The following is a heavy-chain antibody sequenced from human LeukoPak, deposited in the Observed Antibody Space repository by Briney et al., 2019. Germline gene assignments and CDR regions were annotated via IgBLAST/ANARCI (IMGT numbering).Heavy chain of an antibody. V-gene: IGHV3-74*01. CDR1: GFTFSIHW. D-gene: IGHD3-22*01. CDR3: ARVMYYYHSSGSIAVYYFDY. Sequence: GGSLRLSCAASGFTFSIHWMHWVRQAPGKGLVCVSRINSDGSTTSYADSVKGRFTIPRDNAKNTLYLQMNSLRAEDTAVYYCARVMYYYHSSGSIAVYYFDYWGQGTLVTVSS. J-gene: IGHJ4*02. CDR2: INSDGSTT.